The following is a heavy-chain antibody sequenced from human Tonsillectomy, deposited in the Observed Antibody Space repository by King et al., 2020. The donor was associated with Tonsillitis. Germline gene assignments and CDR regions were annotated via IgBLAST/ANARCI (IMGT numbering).Heavy chain of an antibody. CDR1: GYTFTSYG. D-gene: IGHD2-2*01. Sequence: VQLVESGAEVKKPGASVKVSCKASGYTFTSYGISWVRQAPGQGLEWMGWISAYNGNTNYAEKLQGRVTMTTDTSTRTAYMELRSLRSDDTAVYYCARDRRSLGYCSSSSCYAYGMDVWGQGTTVTVSS. J-gene: IGHJ6*02. CDR3: ARDRRSLGYCSSSSCYAYGMDV. V-gene: IGHV1-18*04. CDR2: ISAYNGNT.